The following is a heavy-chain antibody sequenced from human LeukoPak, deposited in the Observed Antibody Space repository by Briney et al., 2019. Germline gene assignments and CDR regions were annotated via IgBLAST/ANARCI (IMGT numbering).Heavy chain of an antibody. Sequence: GGSLRLSCAACGVTFSSYAMHWVREAPGKGLEWVAVISYDGSNKYYADSVKGRFTISRDNSKNTLYLQMNSLRAEDTAVYYYASPRGSYYYYYMDVCGKGTTVTVSS. CDR2: ISYDGSNK. CDR1: GVTFSSYA. J-gene: IGHJ6*03. V-gene: IGHV3-30*01. D-gene: IGHD3-10*01. CDR3: ASPRGSYYYYYMDV.